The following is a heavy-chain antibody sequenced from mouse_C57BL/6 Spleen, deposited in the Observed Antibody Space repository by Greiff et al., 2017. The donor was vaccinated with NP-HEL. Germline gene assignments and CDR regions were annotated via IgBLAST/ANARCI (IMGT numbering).Heavy chain of an antibody. J-gene: IGHJ4*01. CDR2: INPSSGYT. V-gene: IGHV1-4*01. Sequence: LEESGAELARPGASVKMSCKASGYTFTSYTMHWVKQRPGQGLEWIGYINPSSGYTKYNQKFKDKATLTADKSSSTAYMQLSSLTSEDSAVYYCARGYDAMDYWGQGTSVTVSS. CDR3: ARGYDAMDY. CDR1: GYTFTSYT.